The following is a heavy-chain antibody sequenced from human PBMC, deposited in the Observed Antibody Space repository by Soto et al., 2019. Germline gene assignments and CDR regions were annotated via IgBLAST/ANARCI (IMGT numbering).Heavy chain of an antibody. V-gene: IGHV1-69*12. CDR1: GGTFKNYG. CDR2: IIPMYGIA. D-gene: IGHD1-26*01. Sequence: QVQLVQSGGEVKKPGSSVRVSCRTSGGTFKNYGFSWVRQAPGQGLEWMGGIIPMYGIANYGQIFQGRLTITADESTNTAYMDLSSLKSEDTAVYYCAGDVGGTGFHLWGQGTKVTVSS. J-gene: IGHJ5*02. CDR3: AGDVGGTGFHL.